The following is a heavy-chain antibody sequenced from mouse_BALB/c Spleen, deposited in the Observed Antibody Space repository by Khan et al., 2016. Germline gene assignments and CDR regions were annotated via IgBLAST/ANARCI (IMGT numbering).Heavy chain of an antibody. J-gene: IGHJ2*01. CDR1: GFDFSRYW. CDR3: KRLHYYGDMNY. CDR2: INPDSSTI. Sequence: VKRLESGGGLVQPGGSLKLSCAASGFDFSRYWMSWVRQAPGKGLEWIGEINPDSSTINYTPSLKDKFIISRDNAKNKLYLQTSKVRSEDTVFYSCKRLHYYGDMNYWGQGTTLTVSS. D-gene: IGHD1-2*01. V-gene: IGHV4-1*02.